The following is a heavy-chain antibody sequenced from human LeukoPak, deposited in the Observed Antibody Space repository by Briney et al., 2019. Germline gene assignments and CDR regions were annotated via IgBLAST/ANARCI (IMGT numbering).Heavy chain of an antibody. V-gene: IGHV4-59*01. J-gene: IGHJ5*02. Sequence: GSLRLSCAASGFSFSSYEMNWVRQAPGKGLEWIGYMHYSGTTKKNPSLESRVTTSVDTSKNQFSLKMTSVTAADTAVYYCARGFAAGGSYNWFDPWGPGTLVTVTS. D-gene: IGHD6-13*01. CDR1: GFSFSSYE. CDR3: ARGFAAGGSYNWFDP. CDR2: MHYSGTT.